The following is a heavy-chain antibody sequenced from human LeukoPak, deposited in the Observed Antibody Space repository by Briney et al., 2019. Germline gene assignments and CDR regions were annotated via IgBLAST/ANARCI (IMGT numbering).Heavy chain of an antibody. CDR1: GFTFSNSW. CDR3: TTRRLYCTSTTCSRSQVAY. Sequence: PGGSLRLSCAASGFTFSNSWMSWVRQAPGKGLEWVGRIKGKTDGGTTDYAAPVKGRFTISRDDSKNTLDLQMNNLNIEDTAVYYCTTRRLYCTSTTCSRSQVAYWGQGTLVTVSS. J-gene: IGHJ4*02. D-gene: IGHD2-2*01. CDR2: IKGKTDGGTT. V-gene: IGHV3-15*01.